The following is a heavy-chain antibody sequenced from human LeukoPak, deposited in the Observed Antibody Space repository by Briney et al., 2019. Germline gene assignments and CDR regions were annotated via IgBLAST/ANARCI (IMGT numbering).Heavy chain of an antibody. Sequence: GGSLRLSCAASGFTFSDYYMSWIRQAPGKGLDWVSYISGSGSAIYYADSVKGRFTISRDNAKNSLYLQMNSLRAEDTAVYYCARQSGPVGYSDYQNWFDPWGQGTLVTVSS. CDR2: ISGSGSAI. D-gene: IGHD5-12*01. CDR3: ARQSGPVGYSDYQNWFDP. J-gene: IGHJ5*02. CDR1: GFTFSDYY. V-gene: IGHV3-11*04.